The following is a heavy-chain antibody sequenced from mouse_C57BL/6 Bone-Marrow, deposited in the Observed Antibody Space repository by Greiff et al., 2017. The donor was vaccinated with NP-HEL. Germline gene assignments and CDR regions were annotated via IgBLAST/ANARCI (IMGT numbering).Heavy chain of an antibody. CDR1: GFTFSDYY. CDR3: ARPPPKGYAMDY. CDR2: ISNGGGST. J-gene: IGHJ4*01. Sequence: EVHLVESGGGLVQPGGSLKLSCAASGFTFSDYYMYWVRQTPEKRLEWVAYISNGGGSTYYPDTVKGRFTISRDNAKNTLYLQMSRLKSEDTAMYYCARPPPKGYAMDYWGQGTSVTVSS. V-gene: IGHV5-12*01.